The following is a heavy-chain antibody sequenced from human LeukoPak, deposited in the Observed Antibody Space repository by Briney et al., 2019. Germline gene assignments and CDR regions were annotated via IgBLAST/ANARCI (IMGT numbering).Heavy chain of an antibody. CDR3: ARGHYYDSSGYYLKAFDI. V-gene: IGHV1-8*01. Sequence: ASVKVSCKASGYTFTSYDINWVRQATGQGLEWMGWMNPNSGNTGYAQKFQGRVTMTRNTSISTAYMELSSLRSEDTAVYYCARGHYYDSSGYYLKAFDIWGQGTMVTVSS. D-gene: IGHD3-22*01. J-gene: IGHJ3*02. CDR1: GYTFTSYD. CDR2: MNPNSGNT.